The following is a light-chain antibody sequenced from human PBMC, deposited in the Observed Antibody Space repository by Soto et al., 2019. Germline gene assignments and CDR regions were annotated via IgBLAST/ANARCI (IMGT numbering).Light chain of an antibody. CDR2: GVS. V-gene: IGKV3-15*01. Sequence: EIVLTQSAVNVSVSPGERVTLSCRASQYVSGHFAWYQQRPGQAPRLIISGVSTRATGVPARFSGSGSGTEFTLTINSLQSEDFAVYYCHQYHYWWTFGQGTKVDIK. CDR1: QYVSGH. CDR3: HQYHYWWT. J-gene: IGKJ1*01.